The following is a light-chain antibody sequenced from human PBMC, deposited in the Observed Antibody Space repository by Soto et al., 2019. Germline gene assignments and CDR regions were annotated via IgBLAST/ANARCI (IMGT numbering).Light chain of an antibody. Sequence: EIVLTQSPGTLSLSPGERATLSCRASQNISSNYLVWYQQKRGQAPRLLICGASSRATGIPDRSSGSGSGTDFTLTISRLEPEDFAVYYCQHYGNSLWTFGQGTKVEIK. V-gene: IGKV3-20*01. CDR3: QHYGNSLWT. J-gene: IGKJ1*01. CDR2: GAS. CDR1: QNISSNY.